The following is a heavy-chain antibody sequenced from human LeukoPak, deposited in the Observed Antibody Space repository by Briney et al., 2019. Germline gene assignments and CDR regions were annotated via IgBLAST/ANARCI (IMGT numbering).Heavy chain of an antibody. V-gene: IGHV4-34*01. CDR1: GVSFNDYY. D-gene: IGHD4-17*01. CDR2: INHSGYT. CDR3: TRMTTGHDY. J-gene: IGHJ4*02. Sequence: SETLSLTCAVSGVSFNDYYWSWVRQTPGKGLEWIGEINHSGYTNDSPSLKSRVTLSIDTSREQFSLNLRSVTVADTGIYYCTRMTTGHDYWGQGTLVTVSP.